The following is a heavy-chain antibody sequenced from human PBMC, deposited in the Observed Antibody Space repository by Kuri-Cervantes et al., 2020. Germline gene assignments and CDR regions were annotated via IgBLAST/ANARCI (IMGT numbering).Heavy chain of an antibody. Sequence: SVKVSCKASGGTFSSYAISWVRRAPGQGLEWMGGIIPIFGTANYAQKFQGRVTITADKSTSTAYMELSSLRSEGTAVYYCARDLRRGQGRNSYYYYYMDVWGKGTTVTVSS. V-gene: IGHV1-69*06. D-gene: IGHD4-23*01. CDR1: GGTFSSYA. CDR3: ARDLRRGQGRNSYYYYYMDV. J-gene: IGHJ6*03. CDR2: IIPIFGTA.